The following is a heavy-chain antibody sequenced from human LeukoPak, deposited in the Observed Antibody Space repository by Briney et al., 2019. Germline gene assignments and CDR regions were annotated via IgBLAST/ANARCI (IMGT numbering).Heavy chain of an antibody. V-gene: IGHV4-31*03. J-gene: IGHJ5*02. D-gene: IGHD3-16*01. Sequence: PSQTLSLTCTVSGGSISSGGYYWSWIRQHPGKGLEWIGYIYYSGSTYYNPSLKSRVTISVDTSKNQFSLKLSSVTAADTAVYYCAREHKHYDYDYVWGNPNNWFDPWGQGTLVTVSS. CDR2: IYYSGST. CDR1: GGSISSGGYY. CDR3: AREHKHYDYDYVWGNPNNWFDP.